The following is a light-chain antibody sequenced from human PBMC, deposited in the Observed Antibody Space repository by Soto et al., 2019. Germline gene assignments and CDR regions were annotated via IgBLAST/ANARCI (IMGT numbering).Light chain of an antibody. CDR3: QQRSNWPIT. J-gene: IGKJ5*01. CDR1: QSVSKY. Sequence: EIVLTQSPATLSLSPGERVTLSCRTSQSVSKYFAWYQQKPGRAPRLLIYDASSRATSIPARFIGSGSGTDFTLTISSLEPEDFAIYYCQQRSNWPITFGQGTRLEIK. CDR2: DAS. V-gene: IGKV3-11*01.